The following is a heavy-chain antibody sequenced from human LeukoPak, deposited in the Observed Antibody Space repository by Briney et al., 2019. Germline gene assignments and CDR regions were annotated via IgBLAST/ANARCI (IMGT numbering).Heavy chain of an antibody. CDR1: GYSISSGYY. CDR3: ASGWSFDY. J-gene: IGHJ4*02. Sequence: SETLSLTCTVSGYSISSGYYWGWIRQPPGKGLEWIGSIYHSGSTYYNPSLKSRVTISVVTSKNQFSLKLSSVTAADTAVYYCASGWSFDYWGQGTLVTVSS. CDR2: IYHSGST. D-gene: IGHD6-19*01. V-gene: IGHV4-38-2*02.